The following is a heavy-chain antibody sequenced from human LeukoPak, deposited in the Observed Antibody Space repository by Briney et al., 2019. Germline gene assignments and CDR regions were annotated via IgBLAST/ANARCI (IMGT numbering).Heavy chain of an antibody. CDR1: GYSFTSYE. V-gene: IGHV1-8*01. Sequence: ASVKVSCKASGYSFTSYEINWVRQATGQGLEWMGWMNPNSGNTGSAQRFQGRITMTRDTSISTAYMELSSLRFEDTAVYYCARGPLVRLPSSFDPLGQGTLVTVSS. D-gene: IGHD3-16*02. CDR2: MNPNSGNT. J-gene: IGHJ5*02. CDR3: ARGPLVRLPSSFDP.